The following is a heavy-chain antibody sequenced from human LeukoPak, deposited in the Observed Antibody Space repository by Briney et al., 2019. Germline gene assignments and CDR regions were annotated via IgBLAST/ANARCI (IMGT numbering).Heavy chain of an antibody. J-gene: IGHJ3*02. CDR1: GFTFSSYA. D-gene: IGHD2-15*01. Sequence: GGSLRLSCAASGFTFSSYAMHWVRQAPGKGLEYVSAISSNGGSTYYANSVKGRFTISRDNSKNTLYLQMGSLRAEDMAVYYCARDATAQGAAFDIWGQGTMVTVSS. V-gene: IGHV3-64*01. CDR2: ISSNGGST. CDR3: ARDATAQGAAFDI.